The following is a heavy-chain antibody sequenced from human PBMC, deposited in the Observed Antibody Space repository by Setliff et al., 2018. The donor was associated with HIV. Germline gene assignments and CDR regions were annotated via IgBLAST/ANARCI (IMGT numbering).Heavy chain of an antibody. D-gene: IGHD6-19*01. CDR1: GYTFNNYD. CDR3: ARGRVAVAGRYFDS. CDR2: MNPNSGNT. Sequence: ASVKVSCKASGYTFNNYDINWVRQATGQGLEWMGWMNPNSGNTGCAQKFQGRITMTRNTSITTAYMELSSLSSEDMAVYYCARGRVAVAGRYFDSWGQGTLVTVSS. V-gene: IGHV1-8*02. J-gene: IGHJ4*02.